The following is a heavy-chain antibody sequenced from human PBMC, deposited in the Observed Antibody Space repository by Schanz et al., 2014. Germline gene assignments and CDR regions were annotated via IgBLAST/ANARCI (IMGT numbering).Heavy chain of an antibody. CDR3: ARVHIATYHYNSPGAFDI. D-gene: IGHD3-10*01. CDR1: GYTVSALA. Sequence: QVQLLQSGSEVKKPGASVKVSCEISGYTVSALAMHWGRQAPGKGLEWLGGFDVEDGETIYAPKFQGRVTMTRDTVTTTVHLELTRLRADDTAIYYCARVHIATYHYNSPGAFDIWGQGTRVTVSS. V-gene: IGHV1-24*01. CDR2: FDVEDGET. J-gene: IGHJ3*02.